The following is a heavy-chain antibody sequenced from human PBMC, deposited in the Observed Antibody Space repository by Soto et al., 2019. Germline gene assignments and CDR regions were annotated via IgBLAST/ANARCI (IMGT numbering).Heavy chain of an antibody. V-gene: IGHV3-9*01. CDR2: LTWNGEVL. J-gene: IGHJ4*02. Sequence: EVQLAESGGALVQPGRSLRLSCVASRFTFDDYAIHWVRQTPGKGLEWVSGLTWNGEVLGYADSVKGRFTISRDNAKNSLYLEMNSLRPEDTALYYCVKDSESSGYLTHLDYWGQGTLVTVSS. CDR1: RFTFDDYA. D-gene: IGHD3-22*01. CDR3: VKDSESSGYLTHLDY.